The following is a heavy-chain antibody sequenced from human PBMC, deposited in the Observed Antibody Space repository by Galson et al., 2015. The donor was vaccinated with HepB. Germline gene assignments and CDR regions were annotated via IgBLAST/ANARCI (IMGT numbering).Heavy chain of an antibody. CDR3: ARGTGWSPEGY. J-gene: IGHJ4*02. CDR2: TYFSGTT. V-gene: IGHV4-61*10. Sequence: SETLSLTCSVSGASVNNGLYSWTWIRQPAGKGLEWIGRTYFSGTTDYNPSLKARVSISIDTSKNQFSRRLTAVTAADTAVYYCARGTGWSPEGYWGQGILVAVSS. D-gene: IGHD6-19*01. CDR1: GASVNNGLYS.